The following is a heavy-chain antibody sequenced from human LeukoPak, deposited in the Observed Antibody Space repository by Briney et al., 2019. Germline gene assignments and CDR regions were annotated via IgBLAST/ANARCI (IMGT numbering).Heavy chain of an antibody. CDR2: IYYSGST. CDR3: ARQGGGGQWLVLGY. Sequence: SETLSLTCTVSGGSISSSSYYWGWIRQPPGKGLEWIGSIYYSGSTYYNPSLESRVTISVDTSKNQFSLKLSSVTAADTAVYYCARQGGGGQWLVLGYWGQGTLVTVSS. J-gene: IGHJ4*02. D-gene: IGHD6-19*01. CDR1: GGSISSSSYY. V-gene: IGHV4-39*01.